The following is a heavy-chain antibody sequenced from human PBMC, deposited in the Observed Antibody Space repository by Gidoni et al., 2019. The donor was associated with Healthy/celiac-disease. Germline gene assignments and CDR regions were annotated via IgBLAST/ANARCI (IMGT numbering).Heavy chain of an antibody. CDR2: INHSGST. J-gene: IGHJ3*02. CDR1: GGSFSGAY. CDR3: ARERSGSHPGAFDI. V-gene: IGHV4-34*01. Sequence: QVQLQQWGAGLLKPSETLSLTCAVYGGSFSGAYWSWFRQPPGKGLEWIGEINHSGSTNSNPSLKSRVTISVDTSKNQFSLKLSSVTAADTAVYYCARERSGSHPGAFDIWGQGTMVTVSS. D-gene: IGHD1-26*01.